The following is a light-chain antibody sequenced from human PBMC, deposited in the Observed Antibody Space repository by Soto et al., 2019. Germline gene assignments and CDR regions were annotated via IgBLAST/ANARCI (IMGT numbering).Light chain of an antibody. CDR1: QSVDNK. CDR3: LQYYGWPKT. CDR2: GAS. J-gene: IGKJ1*01. V-gene: IGKV3-15*01. Sequence: ERVMTQSPAALSVSLGERATLSCRASQSVDNKLAWYQFTTGQAPRLLIYGASTRAAGVPTRFSGSGSGTEFTLTIGSLQSEDFAVYYCLQYYGWPKTFGQGTEVEIK.